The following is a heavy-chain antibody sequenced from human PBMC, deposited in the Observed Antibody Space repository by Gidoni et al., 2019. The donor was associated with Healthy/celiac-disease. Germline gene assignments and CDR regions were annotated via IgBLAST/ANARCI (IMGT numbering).Heavy chain of an antibody. CDR3: ARIYSYGNNWFDP. Sequence: QVQLQESGPGLVKPSETLSLTCTVPGGSISSYYRSWIRQPPGKGLEWIGYIYYSGNTNYNPSLKSRVTISVDTSKNQFSLKLSSVTAADTAVYYCARIYSYGNNWFDPWGQGTLVTVSS. V-gene: IGHV4-59*08. CDR2: IYYSGNT. J-gene: IGHJ5*02. CDR1: GGSISSYY. D-gene: IGHD5-18*01.